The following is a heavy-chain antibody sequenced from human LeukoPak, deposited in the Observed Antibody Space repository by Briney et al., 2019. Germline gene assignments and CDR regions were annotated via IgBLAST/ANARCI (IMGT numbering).Heavy chain of an antibody. V-gene: IGHV5-10-1*01. J-gene: IGHJ6*02. CDR2: IDPSVSYT. CDR1: GYSFTSYW. D-gene: IGHD2-15*01. Sequence: GESLRISCKGSGYSFTSYWISWVRQMPGKGLEWMGRIDPSVSYTNYSPSFQGHVTISADKSISTAYLQWSSLKASDTAMYYCARQGYCSGGSCYSLKDEGYYSMDVWGQGTTVTVSS. CDR3: ARQGYCSGGSCYSLKDEGYYSMDV.